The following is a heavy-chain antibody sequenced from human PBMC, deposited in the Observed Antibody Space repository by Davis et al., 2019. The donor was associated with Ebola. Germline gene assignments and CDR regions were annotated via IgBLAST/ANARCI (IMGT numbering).Heavy chain of an antibody. J-gene: IGHJ6*02. CDR2: IYPGDSDT. CDR1: GFNFATYW. V-gene: IGHV5-51*01. Sequence: GGSLRLSCEGSGFNFATYWIAWVRQMPGKGLEWMGIIYPGDSDTRYSPSFQGQVTISADKSISTAYLQWSSLKASDTAMYYCARQQYSYGSYYYYGMDVWGQGTTVTVSS. D-gene: IGHD5-18*01. CDR3: ARQQYSYGSYYYYGMDV.